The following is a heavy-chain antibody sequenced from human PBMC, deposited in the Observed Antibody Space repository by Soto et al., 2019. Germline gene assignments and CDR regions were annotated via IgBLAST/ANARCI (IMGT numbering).Heavy chain of an antibody. D-gene: IGHD3-10*01. CDR1: GGSLKNSG. CDR2: IIPIIVTP. CDR3: ARERDGSGSLSYYFAQ. V-gene: IGHV1-69*01. Sequence: QLELVQSGAEVLEPGSSVKVSCKSSGGSLKNSGINWVRQAPGQGLEWVGGIIPIIVTPNYLQRLQTRVTISADESKNTAFLELGSLRFDDTAIYYCARERDGSGSLSYYFAQWGQGTLVTVSS. J-gene: IGHJ4*02.